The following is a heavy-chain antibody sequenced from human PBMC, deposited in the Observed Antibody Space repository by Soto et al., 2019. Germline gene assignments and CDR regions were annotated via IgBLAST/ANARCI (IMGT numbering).Heavy chain of an antibody. CDR1: GGTFSSYA. V-gene: IGHV1-69*06. J-gene: IGHJ6*02. D-gene: IGHD4-17*01. Sequence: QVQLVQSGAEVKKPGSSVKVSCKASGGTFSSYAISWVRQAPGQGLEWMGGIIPIFGTANYAQKFQGRVTITADKSTSTAYMELSSLRSEDTAVYYCAKGFDYGDCDYYYGMDVWGQGTTVTVSS. CDR2: IIPIFGTA. CDR3: AKGFDYGDCDYYYGMDV.